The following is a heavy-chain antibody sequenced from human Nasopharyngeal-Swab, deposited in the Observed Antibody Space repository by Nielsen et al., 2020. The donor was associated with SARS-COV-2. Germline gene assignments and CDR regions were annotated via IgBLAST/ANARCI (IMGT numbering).Heavy chain of an antibody. J-gene: IGHJ4*02. CDR1: GDSVSSNSAA. Sequence: SETLSLTCAISGDSVSSNSAAWTWIRQSPSSGLAWLGRTYFMSKWLNDYAVSVNSRITINQDTSRNQFSLQLNSVTPEDTAIYYCARGSGTYSDYFDYWGQCTLVSVSS. CDR3: ARGSGTYSDYFDY. D-gene: IGHD1-26*01. CDR2: TYFMSKWLN. V-gene: IGHV6-1*01.